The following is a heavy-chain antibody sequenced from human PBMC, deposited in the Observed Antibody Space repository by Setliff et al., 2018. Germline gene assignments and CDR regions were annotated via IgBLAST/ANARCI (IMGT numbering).Heavy chain of an antibody. D-gene: IGHD5-18*01. CDR2: VRFDQTND. Sequence: LRLSCAASGFTFTNYGMHWVRQAPGKGLEWVAFVRFDQTNDYYADSVKGRFTISRDNSKNTLYLQMDSLRSEDTAVYYCAKDSTSQYRYGTHKDYWGQGTLVTVSS. J-gene: IGHJ4*02. CDR3: AKDSTSQYRYGTHKDY. V-gene: IGHV3-30*02. CDR1: GFTFTNYG.